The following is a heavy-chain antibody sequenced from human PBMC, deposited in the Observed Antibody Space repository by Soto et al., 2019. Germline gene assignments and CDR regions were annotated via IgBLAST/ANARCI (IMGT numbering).Heavy chain of an antibody. CDR2: IRNQANSYAT. J-gene: IGHJ5*02. CDR3: TSAFVVVTAIAAS. V-gene: IGHV3-73*02. Sequence: EVQLVESGGGLVQPGGSLKLSCAASGFTFSDSTMHWVRQASGKGLEWVGRIRNQANSYATAYAASVKGRFTVSSDDSKHTAYLQMTGLTTEATAVYYCTSAFVVVTAIAASWGQGTLVTVSS. CDR1: GFTFSDST. D-gene: IGHD2-21*02.